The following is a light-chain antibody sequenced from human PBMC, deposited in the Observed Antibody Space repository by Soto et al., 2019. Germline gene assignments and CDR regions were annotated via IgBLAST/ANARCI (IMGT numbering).Light chain of an antibody. CDR1: SSDVGGYNY. CDR2: EVS. V-gene: IGLV2-14*01. J-gene: IGLJ3*02. CDR3: SSYTGSSTPV. Sequence: QSALTQPASVSGSPGQSFTISCTGTSSDVGGYNYDSWYQHHPGKAPKLMIYEVSNRPSGVSNRVSGSKSGNTASLTISGLQADDEADYYCSSYTGSSTPVFGGGTKLTVL.